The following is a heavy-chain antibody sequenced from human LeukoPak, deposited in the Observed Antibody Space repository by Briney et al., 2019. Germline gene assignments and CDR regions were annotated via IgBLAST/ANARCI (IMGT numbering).Heavy chain of an antibody. V-gene: IGHV1-58*02. CDR1: GLTFSTSA. J-gene: IGHJ4*02. D-gene: IGHD6-13*01. Sequence: GASVKVSCKASGLTFSTSAMQWVRQTRGHPLEWIGWTVLGSGDTNYAQSLKERVTITRDMSTSTAYMELSSLRSEDTAMYYCAAGFSNHGYIYWGQGTLVTVSS. CDR3: AAGFSNHGYIY. CDR2: TVLGSGDT.